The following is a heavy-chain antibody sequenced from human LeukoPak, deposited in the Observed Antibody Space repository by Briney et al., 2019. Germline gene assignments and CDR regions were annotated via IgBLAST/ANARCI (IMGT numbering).Heavy chain of an antibody. V-gene: IGHV1-69*01. CDR2: IIPIFGAT. J-gene: IGHJ4*02. CDR1: GGTFSSHG. D-gene: IGHD3-22*01. Sequence: SVKVSCKASGGTFSSHGISWVRQAPGQGLEWVGGIIPIFGATNYAQKFQGRVTITADESTSTAYMELSSLRSEDTALYYCARRWPHSSGYYLFDYWGQGTLVTVSS. CDR3: ARRWPHSSGYYLFDY.